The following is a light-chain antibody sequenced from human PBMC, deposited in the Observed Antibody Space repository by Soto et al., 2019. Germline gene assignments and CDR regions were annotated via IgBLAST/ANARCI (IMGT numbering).Light chain of an antibody. V-gene: IGLV2-14*03. CDR3: SSYTTRNTEV. Sequence: SVLTQPASLSGSPVQSISLSCIGNSSYVGAFNYVSWYQHHPGKAPQLIIYDVTSRPSGVSNRFSASKSGNTASLTISGLQAEDEADYYCSSYTTRNTEVFGTGTKVTVL. J-gene: IGLJ1*01. CDR2: DVT. CDR1: SSYVGAFNY.